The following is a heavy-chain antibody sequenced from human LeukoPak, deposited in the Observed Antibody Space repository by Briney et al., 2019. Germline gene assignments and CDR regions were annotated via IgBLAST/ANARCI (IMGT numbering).Heavy chain of an antibody. V-gene: IGHV3-21*01. CDR2: ISSSSSYI. D-gene: IGHD6-13*01. CDR1: GFTFSSYS. J-gene: IGHJ6*02. Sequence: PGGSLRLSCAASGFTFSSYSMNWVRQAPGKGLEWVSSISSSSSYIYYADSVKGRFTISRDNAKNSLYLQMNSLRAEDTAVYYCARSLAAAGGMDVWGQGTTVTVSS. CDR3: ARSLAAAGGMDV.